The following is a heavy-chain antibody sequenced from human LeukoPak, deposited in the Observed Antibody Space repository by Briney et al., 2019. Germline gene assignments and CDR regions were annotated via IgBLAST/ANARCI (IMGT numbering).Heavy chain of an antibody. Sequence: GGSLRLSCAVSGFTFSSYAMSWVRQAPGKGLEWVSAICGSTNSTYYADSVKGRFAISRDDSKNTVFLQMNSLRAEDTAVYYCAKQGPDYGDYTDAFDIWGQGTMVTVSS. CDR2: ICGSTNST. D-gene: IGHD4-17*01. CDR3: AKQGPDYGDYTDAFDI. J-gene: IGHJ3*02. V-gene: IGHV3-23*01. CDR1: GFTFSSYA.